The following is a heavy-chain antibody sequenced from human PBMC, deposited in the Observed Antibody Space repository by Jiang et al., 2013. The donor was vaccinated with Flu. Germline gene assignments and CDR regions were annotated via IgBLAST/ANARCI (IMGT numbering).Heavy chain of an antibody. V-gene: IGHV1-69*06. D-gene: IGHD3-10*01. J-gene: IGHJ4*02. CDR2: TIPFFGTA. Sequence: PGSSVKVSCKASGGTFTNYAINWVRQAPGQGLEWMGGTIPFFGTANYAQKFQGRVTITADKSTSTAYMELNSLRSADTAVYYCARGPDTGDYYYFYWGQGTLVTVSS. CDR1: GGTFTNYA. CDR3: ARGPDTGDYYYFY.